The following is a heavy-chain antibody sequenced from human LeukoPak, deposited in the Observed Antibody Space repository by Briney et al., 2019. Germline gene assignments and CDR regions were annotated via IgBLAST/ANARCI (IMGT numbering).Heavy chain of an antibody. Sequence: SETLSLTCTVSGGSISSYYWGWIRQPPGKGLEWIGSIYYSGNTYYNSSLKSRVTKSVDTSKNQFSLKLSSVTAADTAVYYCARSYSSSRFIMDVWGKGTTVTVSS. CDR3: ARSYSSSRFIMDV. V-gene: IGHV4-39*07. J-gene: IGHJ6*04. CDR1: GGSISSYY. D-gene: IGHD6-13*01. CDR2: IYYSGNT.